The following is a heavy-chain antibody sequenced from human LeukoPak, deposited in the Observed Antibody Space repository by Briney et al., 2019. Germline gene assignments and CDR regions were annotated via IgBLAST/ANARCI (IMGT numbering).Heavy chain of an antibody. CDR1: GFTFSSYG. CDR3: ARDGPYSSGWLNY. CDR2: IWYDGSNK. Sequence: GGSLRLSCAASGFTFSSYGMHWVRQAPGKGLEWVAVIWYDGSNKYYADSVKGRFTISRGNSKNTLYLQMNSLRAEDTAVYYCARDGPYSSGWLNYWGQGTLVTVSS. D-gene: IGHD6-19*01. J-gene: IGHJ4*02. V-gene: IGHV3-33*01.